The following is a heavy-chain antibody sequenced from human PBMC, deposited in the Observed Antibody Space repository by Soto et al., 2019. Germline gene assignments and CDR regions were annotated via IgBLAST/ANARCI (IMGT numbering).Heavy chain of an antibody. J-gene: IGHJ5*02. CDR3: ARGPIVVVVAATTGWFDP. CDR1: GGSFSGYY. CDR2: INHSGST. V-gene: IGHV4-34*01. D-gene: IGHD2-15*01. Sequence: KPXGTLCLTCAVYGGSFSGYYWSWIRQPPGKGLEWIGEINHSGSTNYNPSLKSRVTVSVDTSKNQFSLKLSSVTAADTAVYYCARGPIVVVVAATTGWFDPWGQGTLVTVSS.